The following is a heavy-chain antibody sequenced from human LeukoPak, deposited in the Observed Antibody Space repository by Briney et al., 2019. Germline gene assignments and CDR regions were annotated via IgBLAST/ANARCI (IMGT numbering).Heavy chain of an antibody. V-gene: IGHV3-48*01. CDR3: ARVRSSYYYESSGYYQYDAFDI. J-gene: IGHJ3*02. D-gene: IGHD3-22*01. Sequence: GGSLRPSCAASGFSFSPYSMNWLRQAPGKGLEWVSYIDSSSGTIYYADSVRGRFTISGDNAKNSLYLQMNSLRAEDTAVYYCARVRSSYYYESSGYYQYDAFDIWGQGTMVTVSS. CDR1: GFSFSPYS. CDR2: IDSSSGTI.